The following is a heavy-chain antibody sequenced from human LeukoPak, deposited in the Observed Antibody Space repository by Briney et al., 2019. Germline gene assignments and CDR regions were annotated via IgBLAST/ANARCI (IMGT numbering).Heavy chain of an antibody. CDR2: ISGSGGST. CDR3: AKAYGDYGRRWYFDL. V-gene: IGHV3-23*01. D-gene: IGHD4-17*01. J-gene: IGHJ2*01. Sequence: PAGSLRLSCAASGFTFSSYAMSWVRQAPGKGLEWVSAISGSGGSTYYADSVKGRFTISRDNSKNTLYLQMNSLRAAATAVYYCAKAYGDYGRRWYFDLWGRGTLVTVSS. CDR1: GFTFSSYA.